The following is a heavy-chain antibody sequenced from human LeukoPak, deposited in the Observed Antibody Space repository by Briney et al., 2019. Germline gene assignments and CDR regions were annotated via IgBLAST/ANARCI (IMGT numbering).Heavy chain of an antibody. CDR2: ITDSGGST. J-gene: IGHJ5*02. CDR1: GFTFTTYA. D-gene: IGHD5-12*01. CDR3: AKMAIVGNWFDP. Sequence: GGSLRLSCAASGFTFTTYAMSWVRQAPGKGLEWVSGITDSGGSTFYADAVKGRFTISRDNSKNTLYLQMNSPRAEDTAVYYCAKMAIVGNWFDPWGQGTLVTVSS. V-gene: IGHV3-23*01.